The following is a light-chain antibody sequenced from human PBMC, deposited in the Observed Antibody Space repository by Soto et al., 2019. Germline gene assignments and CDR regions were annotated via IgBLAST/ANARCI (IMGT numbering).Light chain of an antibody. CDR1: QDIRNE. Sequence: AIQMTQSPSTLSAAVGDRVTITCRASQDIRNELGWYQQKPGEAPRIVIYAASTLQSGVPSRFSGSGSGTDFTLTISSLEPEDFAVYYCQQRSNWPPTFGQGTKVDIK. V-gene: IGKV1-6*01. J-gene: IGKJ1*01. CDR2: AAS. CDR3: QQRSNWPPT.